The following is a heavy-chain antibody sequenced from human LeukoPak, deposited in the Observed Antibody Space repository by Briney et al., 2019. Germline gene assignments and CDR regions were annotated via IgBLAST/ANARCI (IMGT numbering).Heavy chain of an antibody. V-gene: IGHV5-51*01. CDR1: GYNFTSYW. J-gene: IGHJ4*02. CDR3: ARPEGYSSGWLKT. D-gene: IGHD6-19*01. Sequence: GESLKISCKGSGYNFTSYWIGWVRLMPGKGLEGMGFIYPRDSDTRYSPSFQGQVTMSADKSKSTAYLQWSSLTASDSAIYYCARPEGYSSGWLKTWGQGTLVTVSS. CDR2: IYPRDSDT.